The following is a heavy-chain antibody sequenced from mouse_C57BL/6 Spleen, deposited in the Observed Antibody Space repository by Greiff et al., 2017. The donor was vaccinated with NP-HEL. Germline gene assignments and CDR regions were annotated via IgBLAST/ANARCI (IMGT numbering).Heavy chain of an antibody. CDR1: GFTFSSYG. D-gene: IGHD2-3*01. CDR2: ISSGGSYT. J-gene: IGHJ2*01. Sequence: EVQGVESGGDLVKPGGSLKLSCAASGFTFSSYGMSWVRQTPDKRLEWVATISSGGSYTYYPDSVKGRFTISRDNAKNTLYLQMSSLKSEDTAMYYCARRRDGYFLDYWGQGTTLTVSS. V-gene: IGHV5-6*01. CDR3: ARRRDGYFLDY.